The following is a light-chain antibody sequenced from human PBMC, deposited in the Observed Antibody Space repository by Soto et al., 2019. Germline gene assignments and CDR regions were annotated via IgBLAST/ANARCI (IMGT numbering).Light chain of an antibody. Sequence: QSVLTQPPSVSGAPGQRVIITCTGSSSNIGANSGVHWYQQLPGTAPKLLIYDDINRPSGIPHRFSGSKSGTSASLAITGLQAEDEADYYCQSYDRGLGRNVVFGGGTKLTVL. CDR1: SSNIGANSG. CDR2: DDI. CDR3: QSYDRGLGRNVV. V-gene: IGLV1-40*01. J-gene: IGLJ2*01.